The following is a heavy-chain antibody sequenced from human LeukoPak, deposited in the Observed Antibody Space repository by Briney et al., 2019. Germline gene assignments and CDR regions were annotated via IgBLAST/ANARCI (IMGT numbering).Heavy chain of an antibody. CDR3: AEEFDSSSSWYGVYYYYMDV. D-gene: IGHD6-13*01. CDR1: GFTFSSYG. Sequence: PGRSLRLSCAASGFTFSSYGMHWVRQAPGKGLEWVAVISYDGSNKYYADSVKGRFTISRDNSKNTLYLQMNSLRAEDTAVYYCAEEFDSSSSWYGVYYYYMDVWGKGTTVTVSS. J-gene: IGHJ6*03. V-gene: IGHV3-30*18. CDR2: ISYDGSNK.